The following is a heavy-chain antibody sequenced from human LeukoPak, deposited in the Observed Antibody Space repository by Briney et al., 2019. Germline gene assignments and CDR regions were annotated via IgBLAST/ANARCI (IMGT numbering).Heavy chain of an antibody. J-gene: IGHJ4*02. CDR1: GGSISSDDYY. Sequence: SQTLSLTCTVSGGSISSDDYYWTWIRQPPGKGLEWIGYIYYSGNTYYNPSLKSRLTMSVDTSKNQFSLDLSSVTAADTAVDYCARTGDGIHYWGQGTLVSVSS. CDR3: ARTGDGIHY. D-gene: IGHD1-1*01. V-gene: IGHV4-30-4*08. CDR2: IYYSGNT.